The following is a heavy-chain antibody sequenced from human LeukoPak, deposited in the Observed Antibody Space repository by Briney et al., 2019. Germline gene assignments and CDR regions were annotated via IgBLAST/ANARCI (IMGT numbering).Heavy chain of an antibody. Sequence: ASVEVSCKASGYTFTSYDINWVRQATGQGLEWMGWVNSSSGNTGYAQKFQARVTFTRITSISTAYMELRRLRFDDTVVYYCARGPRITIFGVVMANDAFDIWGQGTMVTVSS. CDR3: ARGPRITIFGVVMANDAFDI. CDR2: VNSSSGNT. V-gene: IGHV1-8*03. CDR1: GYTFTSYD. J-gene: IGHJ3*02. D-gene: IGHD3-3*01.